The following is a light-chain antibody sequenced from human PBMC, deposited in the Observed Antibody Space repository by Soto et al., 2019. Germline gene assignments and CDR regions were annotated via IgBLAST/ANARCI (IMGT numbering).Light chain of an antibody. V-gene: IGKV1-12*01. Sequence: DIQMTQSPSSVSASVGDRVTITCRASQAISSWLDWYQHKPGKGPKLLIYAASTLQSGVPSRFSGSGSGTDFTLTISSPQPEDFATYYCQQGHSFPLTFGGGTKVEIK. CDR2: AAS. CDR1: QAISSW. CDR3: QQGHSFPLT. J-gene: IGKJ4*01.